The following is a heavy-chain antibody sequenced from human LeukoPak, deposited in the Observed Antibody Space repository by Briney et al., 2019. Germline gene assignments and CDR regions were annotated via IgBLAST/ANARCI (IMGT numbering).Heavy chain of an antibody. CDR1: GFTFSSYG. CDR3: AKVAANYYGSGSYLPYFDY. J-gene: IGHJ4*02. Sequence: EGSLRLSCAASGFTFSSYGMHWVRQAPGKGLEWVAVISYDGSNKYYADSVKGRFTISRDNSKNTLYLQMNSLRAEDTAVYYCAKVAANYYGSGSYLPYFDYWGQGTLVTVSS. V-gene: IGHV3-30*18. D-gene: IGHD3-10*01. CDR2: ISYDGSNK.